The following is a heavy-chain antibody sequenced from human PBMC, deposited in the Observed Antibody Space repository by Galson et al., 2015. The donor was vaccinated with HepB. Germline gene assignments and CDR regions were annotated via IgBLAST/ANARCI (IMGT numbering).Heavy chain of an antibody. CDR1: GFTFSTYG. CDR2: IRPDGSDK. CDR3: AKVDGGGTSYYYGMDV. J-gene: IGHJ6*02. Sequence: SLRLSCAASGFTFSTYGMHWVRQAPGKGLEWVTFIRPDGSDKYYADSVKGRFTISRDNSKNTLYLQMNSLRAEDTAVYYCAKVDGGGTSYYYGMDVWGQGTTVAVSS. V-gene: IGHV3-30*02. D-gene: IGHD2-15*01.